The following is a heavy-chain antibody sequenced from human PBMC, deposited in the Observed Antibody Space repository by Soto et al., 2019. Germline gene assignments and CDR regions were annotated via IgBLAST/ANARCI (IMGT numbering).Heavy chain of an antibody. J-gene: IGHJ4*02. Sequence: EVQRVESGGGLVHPGWSLRLSCAASGFTFSTYWLSWDRQAPGKGLAWVGNIKEDGSEKYYLDSVKGRFSISRDNAKNSLYLQMSSLRAEDTAVYYCATQMSDLGSFDFCGQGARVNCSS. CDR1: GFTFSTYW. D-gene: IGHD2-2*03. V-gene: IGHV3-7*01. CDR2: IKEDGSEK. CDR3: ATQMSDLGSFDF.